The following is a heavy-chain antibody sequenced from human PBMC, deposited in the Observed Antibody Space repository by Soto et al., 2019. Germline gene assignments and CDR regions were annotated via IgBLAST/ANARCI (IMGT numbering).Heavy chain of an antibody. CDR2: INPSGGST. D-gene: IGHD3-9*01. J-gene: IGHJ4*02. V-gene: IGHV1-46*01. Sequence: QVQLVQAGAEVKKPGASVKVSCKASGYTFTSYYMHWVRQAPGQGLEWMGIINPSGGSTSYAQKFQGRVTMTRDTSTSTVYMELSSLRSEDTAVYYCARGRSFYDILTYYFDYWGQGTLVTVSS. CDR1: GYTFTSYY. CDR3: ARGRSFYDILTYYFDY.